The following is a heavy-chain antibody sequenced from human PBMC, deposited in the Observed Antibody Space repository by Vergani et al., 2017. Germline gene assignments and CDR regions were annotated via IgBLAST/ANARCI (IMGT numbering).Heavy chain of an antibody. CDR2: IIPIFGTA. V-gene: IGHV1-69*01. D-gene: IGHD2-8*01. CDR1: GGTFSSYA. J-gene: IGHJ4*02. CDR3: ACTRRGCGDY. Sequence: QVQLVQSGAEVKKPGSSVKVSCKASGGTFSSYAISWVRQAPGQGLEWMGGIIPIFGTANYAQKFQGRVTITADESTRTAYMGLGSLGSEETAVYYWACTRRGCGDYWGQGTLVTVSS.